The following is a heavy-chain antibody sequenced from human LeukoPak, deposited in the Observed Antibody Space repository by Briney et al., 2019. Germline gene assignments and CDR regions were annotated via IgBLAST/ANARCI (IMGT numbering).Heavy chain of an antibody. D-gene: IGHD5-12*01. CDR1: GFTFSSYG. CDR3: AKMVESGYGDGDY. CDR2: ISYDGSNK. J-gene: IGHJ4*02. Sequence: PGGSLRLSCAASGFTFSSYGMHWVRQAPGKGLEWVAVISYDGSNKYYADSVKGRFTISRDNSKNTLYLQMNSLRAEDTAVYYCAKMVESGYGDGDYWGQGTLVTVSS. V-gene: IGHV3-30*18.